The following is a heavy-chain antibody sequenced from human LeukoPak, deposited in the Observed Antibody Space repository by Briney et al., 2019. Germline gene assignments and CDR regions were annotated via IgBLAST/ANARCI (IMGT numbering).Heavy chain of an antibody. D-gene: IGHD6-13*01. V-gene: IGHV4-30-2*01. CDR2: IYHSGST. CDR3: ARGFYSSSWHGVGAFDI. Sequence: SQTLSLTCAVSGGSISSGGHSWSWIRQPPGKGLEWIGYIYHSGSTYYNPSLKSRVTISVDRSKNQFSLKLSSVTAADTAVYYCARGFYSSSWHGVGAFDIWGQGTMVTVSS. J-gene: IGHJ3*02. CDR1: GGSISSGGHS.